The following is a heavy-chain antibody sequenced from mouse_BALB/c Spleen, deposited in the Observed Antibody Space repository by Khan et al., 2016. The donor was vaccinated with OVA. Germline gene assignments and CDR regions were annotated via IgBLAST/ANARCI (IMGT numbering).Heavy chain of an antibody. CDR1: GYTFTNYG. CDR2: INTYTGEP. D-gene: IGHD2-10*01. Sequence: QIQLVQSGPELKKPGETVKISCKASGYTFTNYGMNWVKQSPGKALKWMGWINTYTGEPTYADDFKGRFAFSLETSASTAYLQLNNLKNEDTATXFCASPPYFSYTLDYWGQGTSVTVSS. J-gene: IGHJ4*01. V-gene: IGHV9-3-1*01. CDR3: ASPPYFSYTLDY.